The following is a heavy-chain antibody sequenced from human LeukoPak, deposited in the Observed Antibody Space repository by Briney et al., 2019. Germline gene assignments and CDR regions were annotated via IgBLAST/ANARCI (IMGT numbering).Heavy chain of an antibody. Sequence: GGSLRLSCAASGFTFSNYAMTWVRQAPGKGLEWVSDINGSGGRTYYADSVKGRFTISRDNSKNTLSLHMNSLRAEDTAVYYCAKADYYDYVWGSYRSDYFDYWGQGTLVTVSS. V-gene: IGHV3-23*01. CDR2: INGSGGRT. D-gene: IGHD3-16*02. CDR3: AKADYYDYVWGSYRSDYFDY. J-gene: IGHJ4*02. CDR1: GFTFSNYA.